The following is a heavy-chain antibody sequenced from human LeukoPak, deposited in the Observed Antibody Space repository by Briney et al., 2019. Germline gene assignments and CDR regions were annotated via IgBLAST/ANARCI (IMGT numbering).Heavy chain of an antibody. CDR3: ARESVINGYSYGFNY. V-gene: IGHV4-59*12. D-gene: IGHD5-18*01. CDR2: IYYSGST. J-gene: IGHJ4*02. CDR1: GGSISSYY. Sequence: SETLSLTCTVSGGSISSYYWSWIRQPPGKGLEWIGYIYYSGSTNYNPSLKSRVTISVDTSKNQFSLKLSSVTAADTAVYYCARESVINGYSYGFNYWGQGTLVTVSS.